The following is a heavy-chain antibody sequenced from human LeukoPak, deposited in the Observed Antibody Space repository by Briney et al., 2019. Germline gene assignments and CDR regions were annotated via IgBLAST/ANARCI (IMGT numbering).Heavy chain of an antibody. CDR3: ATMTTVTNYYYYYGMDV. V-gene: IGHV4-31*03. D-gene: IGHD4-11*01. J-gene: IGHJ6*02. Sequence: PSETLSLTCTVSGGSISSGGYSWSWIRQHPGKGLEWIGYIYYSGSTYYNPSLKSRVTISVDTSKNQFSLKLSSVTAADTAVYYCATMTTVTNYYYYYGMDVWGQGTTVTVSS. CDR2: IYYSGST. CDR1: GGSISSGGYS.